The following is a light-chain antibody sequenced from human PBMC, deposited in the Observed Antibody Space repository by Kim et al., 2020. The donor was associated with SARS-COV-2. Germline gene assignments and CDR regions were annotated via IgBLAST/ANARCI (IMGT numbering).Light chain of an antibody. Sequence: SVAVEQTARITGGGNNIGSKNVHWYQQKPGQAPVLVIYRDSNRPSGIPERFSGSNSGNTATLTISRAQAGDEADYYCQVWDSSTVVFGGGTQLTVL. V-gene: IGLV3-9*01. J-gene: IGLJ2*01. CDR1: NIGSKN. CDR2: RDS. CDR3: QVWDSSTVV.